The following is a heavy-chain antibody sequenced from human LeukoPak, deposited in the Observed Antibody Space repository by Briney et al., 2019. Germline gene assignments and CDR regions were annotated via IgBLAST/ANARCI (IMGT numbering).Heavy chain of an antibody. CDR2: IYYSGTT. CDR1: GGSISSYY. CDR3: ARGVYIAAAQYGY. D-gene: IGHD6-13*01. V-gene: IGHV4-59*01. Sequence: HSETLSLTCTVSGGSISSYYWSWIRQPPGKGLEWIGYIYYSGTTNYNPSLKSRVTISVDTSKNQFSLKPSSVTAADTAVYYCARGVYIAAAQYGYWGQGTLVTVSS. J-gene: IGHJ4*02.